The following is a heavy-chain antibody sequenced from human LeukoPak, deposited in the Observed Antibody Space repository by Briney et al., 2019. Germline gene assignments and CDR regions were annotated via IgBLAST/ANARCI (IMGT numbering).Heavy chain of an antibody. CDR3: ARATPELRFG. CDR2: IYHSGSA. J-gene: IGHJ4*02. Sequence: PSQTLSLTCAVSGGSISSGGYSWSWIRQPPGKGLEWIGYIYHSGSAYYNPSLKSRVTISVDTSKNQFSLKLSSVTAADTAVYYCARATPELRFGWGQGTLVTVSS. CDR1: GGSISSGGYS. D-gene: IGHD3-10*01. V-gene: IGHV4-30-2*05.